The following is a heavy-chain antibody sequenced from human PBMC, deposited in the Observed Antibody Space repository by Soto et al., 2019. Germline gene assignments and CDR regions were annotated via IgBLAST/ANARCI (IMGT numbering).Heavy chain of an antibody. V-gene: IGHV3-30*18. CDR3: AKDRGRYCSSTSCYAYPHWFDP. CDR2: ISYDGSNK. D-gene: IGHD2-2*01. Sequence: GGSLRLSCAASGFTFSSYGMHWVRQAPGKGLEWVAVISYDGSNKYYADSVKGRFTISRDNSKNTRYLQMNSLRAEDTAVYYCAKDRGRYCSSTSCYAYPHWFDPWGQGTLVTVSS. J-gene: IGHJ5*02. CDR1: GFTFSSYG.